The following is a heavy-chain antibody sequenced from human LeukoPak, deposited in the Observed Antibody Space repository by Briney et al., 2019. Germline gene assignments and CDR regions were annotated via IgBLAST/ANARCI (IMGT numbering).Heavy chain of an antibody. J-gene: IGHJ4*02. D-gene: IGHD2/OR15-2a*01. CDR3: TTFKPFDY. CDR2: ISAYNGNT. Sequence: GASVKVSCKASGYTFTSYAINWVRRAPGQGLEWMGWISAYNGNTNYAQKLQGRVTMTTDTSTRTAYMELRSLRSDDTAVYYCTTFKPFDYWGQGTLVTVSS. V-gene: IGHV1-18*01. CDR1: GYTFTSYA.